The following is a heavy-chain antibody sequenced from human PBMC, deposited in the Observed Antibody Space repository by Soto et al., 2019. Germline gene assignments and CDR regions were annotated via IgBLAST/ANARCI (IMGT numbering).Heavy chain of an antibody. CDR3: ARDRLLLWFGEFEL. J-gene: IGHJ5*02. Sequence: AGGSLRLSCAASGFTFSSYGMHWVRQAPGKGLEWVAVISYDGSNKYYADSVKGRFTISRDNSKNTLYLQMNSLRAEDTTVYYCARDRLLLWFGEFELWGQGTQVTVSS. D-gene: IGHD3-10*01. V-gene: IGHV3-30*03. CDR2: ISYDGSNK. CDR1: GFTFSSYG.